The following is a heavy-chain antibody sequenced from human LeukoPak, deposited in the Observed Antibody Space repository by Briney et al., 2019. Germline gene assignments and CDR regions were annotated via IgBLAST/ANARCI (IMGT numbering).Heavy chain of an antibody. V-gene: IGHV3-21*01. D-gene: IGHD3-9*01. CDR2: ISSSSSYI. CDR1: GFTFSSYS. CDR3: ARDRYFDWPHAADY. J-gene: IGHJ4*02. Sequence: GGSLRLSCAASGFTFSSYSMNWVRQAPGKGLEWVSSISSSSSYIYYADSVKGRFTISRDNAKNSLCLQMNSLRAEDTAVYYCARDRYFDWPHAADYWGQGTLVTVSS.